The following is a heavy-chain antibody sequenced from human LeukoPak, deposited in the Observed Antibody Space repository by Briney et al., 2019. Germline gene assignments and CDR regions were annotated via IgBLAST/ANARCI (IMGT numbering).Heavy chain of an antibody. CDR2: IKQDGSEK. D-gene: IGHD3-10*01. CDR1: GFTFSSYW. Sequence: GGSLRLSCAASGFTFSSYWMSWVRQAPGKGLEWVANIKQDGSEKYYVDSVKGRFTISRDNAKNSLYLQMNSLRAEDTAVYYCAATYYYGPGSGGGFDYWGQGTLVTVSS. J-gene: IGHJ4*02. V-gene: IGHV3-7*01. CDR3: AATYYYGPGSGGGFDY.